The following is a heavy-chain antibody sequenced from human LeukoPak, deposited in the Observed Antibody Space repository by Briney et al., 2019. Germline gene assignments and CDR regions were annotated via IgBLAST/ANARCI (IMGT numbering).Heavy chain of an antibody. D-gene: IGHD6-13*01. J-gene: IGHJ4*02. CDR1: GYSFTSYR. V-gene: IGHV5-51*01. Sequence: GESLKISCKGSGYSFTSYRIGWVRQMPGKGLEWMGIIYPGDSTTRYSPSFQGQVTISADKSISTAYLQWSSLKASDTAMYYCARIDSMAAGTEYYFDYWGQGTLVTVSS. CDR3: ARIDSMAAGTEYYFDY. CDR2: IYPGDSTT.